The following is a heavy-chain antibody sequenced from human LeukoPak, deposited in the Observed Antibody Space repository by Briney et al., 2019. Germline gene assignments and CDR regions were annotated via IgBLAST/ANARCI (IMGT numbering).Heavy chain of an antibody. CDR3: AKDGGTYYYDSSGYHNY. Sequence: GGSPRLSCAASGVTFSSYGMHWVRQAPRKGLGWVAVIYFDGSNKYYADAVNGRFPISRDNSKNTLYLQMNSLRAEDTAVYYCAKDGGTYYYDSSGYHNYWGQGTLVTVSS. V-gene: IGHV3-30*18. D-gene: IGHD3-22*01. CDR1: GVTFSSYG. J-gene: IGHJ4*02. CDR2: IYFDGSNK.